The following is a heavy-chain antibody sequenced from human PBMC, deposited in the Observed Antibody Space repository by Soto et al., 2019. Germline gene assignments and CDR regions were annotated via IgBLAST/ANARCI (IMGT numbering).Heavy chain of an antibody. CDR2: IIPIFGTA. D-gene: IGHD5-12*01. Sequence: GASVKVSCKASGGTFSSYAISWVRQAPGQGLEWMGGIIPIFGTANYAQKFQGRVTITADKSTSTAYMELSSLRSEDTAVYYCARTRSGYVQNSYYYGMDVWGQGTTVTVSS. V-gene: IGHV1-69*06. CDR3: ARTRSGYVQNSYYYGMDV. CDR1: GGTFSSYA. J-gene: IGHJ6*02.